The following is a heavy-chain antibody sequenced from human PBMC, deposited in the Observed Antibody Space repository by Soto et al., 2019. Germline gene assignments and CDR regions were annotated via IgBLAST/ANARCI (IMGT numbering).Heavy chain of an antibody. CDR3: AKVIVVVTDYYYGMDV. Sequence: QVQLVESGGGVVQPGRSLRLSCAAYGFTFSSYGMHWFRQAPGQGLEWVAVISYDGSNKYYEDSVQGRFTISRDNSKNTLYLQMNSLRAEDTAVYYCAKVIVVVTDYYYGMDVWGQGTTVTVYS. CDR2: ISYDGSNK. CDR1: GFTFSSYG. D-gene: IGHD2-21*02. V-gene: IGHV3-30*18. J-gene: IGHJ6*02.